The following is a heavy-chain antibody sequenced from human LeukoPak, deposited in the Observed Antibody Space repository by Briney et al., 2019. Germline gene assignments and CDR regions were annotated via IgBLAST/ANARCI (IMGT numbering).Heavy chain of an antibody. CDR1: GFTFRSYD. CDR3: ARVYSNYYYYYGMDV. J-gene: IGHJ6*02. Sequence: PGGSLRLSCAASGFTFRSYDMHWVRQATGKGLEWVSAIGTAGDTYYPGSVKGRFTISRENAKNSLYLQMNSLRAEDTAVYYCARVYSNYYYYYGMDVWGQGTTVTVSS. CDR2: IGTAGDT. D-gene: IGHD4-11*01. V-gene: IGHV3-13*01.